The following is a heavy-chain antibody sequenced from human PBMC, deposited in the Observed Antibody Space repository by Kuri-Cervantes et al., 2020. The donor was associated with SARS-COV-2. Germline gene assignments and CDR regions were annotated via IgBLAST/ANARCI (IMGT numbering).Heavy chain of an antibody. CDR2: VYYSGST. D-gene: IGHD3-22*01. CDR1: GGFISNSSYY. CDR3: ASYYYNNRELWERSLDY. J-gene: IGHJ4*02. Sequence: SETLSLTCTVSGGFISNSSYYWGWIRQPPGKGLEWIGSVYYSGSTYYNPSLKSRVTIYVDTSKNQFSLKLSSVTAADTAVYYCASYYYNNRELWERSLDYWGQGTLVTVSS. V-gene: IGHV4-39*01.